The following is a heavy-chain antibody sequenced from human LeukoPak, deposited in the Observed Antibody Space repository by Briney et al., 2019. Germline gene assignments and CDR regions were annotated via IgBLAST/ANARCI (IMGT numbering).Heavy chain of an antibody. J-gene: IGHJ4*02. Sequence: GASLTVSCKVSGYTLTELSMHSVRPAPGKGLEWMGGFDPEDGETIYAQKFQGRVTMTEDTSTDTAYMELSSLRSEDTAVYYCATLSGSYVFDYWGQGTLVTVSS. CDR1: GYTLTELS. CDR3: ATLSGSYVFDY. CDR2: FDPEDGET. D-gene: IGHD1-26*01. V-gene: IGHV1-24*01.